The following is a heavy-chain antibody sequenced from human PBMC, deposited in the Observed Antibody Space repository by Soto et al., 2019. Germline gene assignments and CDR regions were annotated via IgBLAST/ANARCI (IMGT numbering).Heavy chain of an antibody. J-gene: IGHJ4*02. Sequence: SVKVSCKASGGTFSSYAISWVRQAPGQGLEWMGRIIPILGIANYAQKFQGRVTITADKSTSTAYMELSSLRSEDTAVYYCARDRSRSSWYEAGDYWGQGTLVTVSS. CDR1: GGTFSSYA. V-gene: IGHV1-69*04. CDR2: IIPILGIA. CDR3: ARDRSRSSWYEAGDY. D-gene: IGHD6-13*01.